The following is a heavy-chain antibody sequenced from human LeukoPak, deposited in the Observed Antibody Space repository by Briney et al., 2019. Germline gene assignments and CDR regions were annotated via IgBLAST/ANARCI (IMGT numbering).Heavy chain of an antibody. V-gene: IGHV4-59*01. D-gene: IGHD3-9*01. CDR2: IYYSGST. CDR3: ARAVYYDILTGYYWYFDY. J-gene: IGHJ4*02. Sequence: ETLSLTCTVSGGSISSYYWSWIRQPPGKGLEWIGYIYYSGSTNYNPSLKSRVTISVDTSKNQFSLKLSSVTAADTAVYYYARAVYYDILTGYYWYFDYWGQGTLVTVSS. CDR1: GGSISSYY.